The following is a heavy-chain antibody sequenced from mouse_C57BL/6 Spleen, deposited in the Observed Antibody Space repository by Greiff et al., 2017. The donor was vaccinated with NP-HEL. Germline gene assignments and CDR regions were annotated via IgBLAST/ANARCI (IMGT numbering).Heavy chain of an antibody. J-gene: IGHJ4*01. D-gene: IGHD2-4*01. CDR1: GFTFSSYA. V-gene: IGHV5-4*03. CDR3: ATSHYYYDDVLYAMDY. Sequence: EVMLLESGGGLVKPGGSLKLSCAASGFTFSSYAMSWVRQTPEKRLEWVATISDGGSYTYYPDNVKGRFTIFRDNAKNNLYLQMSHLKSEDTAMYYCATSHYYYDDVLYAMDYWGQGTSVTVSS. CDR2: ISDGGSYT.